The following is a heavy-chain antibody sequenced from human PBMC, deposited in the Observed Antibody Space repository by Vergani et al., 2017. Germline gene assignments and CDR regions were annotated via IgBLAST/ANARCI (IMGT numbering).Heavy chain of an antibody. V-gene: IGHV3-9*01. CDR2: ISWNSGSI. D-gene: IGHD6-13*01. CDR1: GFTFDDYA. J-gene: IGHJ3*02. Sequence: EVQLVESGGGLVQPGRSLRLSCAASGFTFDDYAMHWVRQAPGKGLEGVSGISWNSGSIGYADSVKGRFTISRDNAKNSLYLQMNSLRAEDTALYYCAKDVYEQLDAFDIWGQGTMVTVSS. CDR3: AKDVYEQLDAFDI.